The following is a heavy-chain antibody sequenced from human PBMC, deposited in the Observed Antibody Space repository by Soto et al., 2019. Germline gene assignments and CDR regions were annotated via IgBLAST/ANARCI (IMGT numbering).Heavy chain of an antibody. CDR3: ARKLSDSVILVNWFSTYDMDV. D-gene: IGHD2-21*01. Sequence: QVQVVESGGGVVQPGGSLRLSCTASGFTLSQFGMHWVRQIPGKGLEWVALISYDGSKDFYAASVQGRFTISRDISKNTHSLQLNSLRVDDRGKYYSARKLSDSVILVNWFSTYDMDVWGQGPTVTASS. J-gene: IGHJ6*02. CDR1: GFTLSQFG. CDR2: ISYDGSKD. V-gene: IGHV3-33*01.